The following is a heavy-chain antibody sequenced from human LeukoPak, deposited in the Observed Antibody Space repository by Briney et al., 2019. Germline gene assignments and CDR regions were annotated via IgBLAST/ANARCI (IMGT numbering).Heavy chain of an antibody. CDR1: GITLSNYG. V-gene: IGHV3-23*01. CDR3: AKARYCSGGSCLFDY. D-gene: IGHD2-15*01. Sequence: PGGSLRLSCAVSGITLSNYGMSWVRQAPGKGLEWVSAISGSGGSTYYADSAKGRFTISRDNSQNTLYLQMNSLRAEDTAVYYCAKARYCSGGSCLFDYWGQGTLVTVSS. J-gene: IGHJ4*02. CDR2: ISGSGGST.